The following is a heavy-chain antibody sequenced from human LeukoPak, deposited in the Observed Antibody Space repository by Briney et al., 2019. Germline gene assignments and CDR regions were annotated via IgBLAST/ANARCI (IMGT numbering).Heavy chain of an antibody. V-gene: IGHV3-23*01. CDR1: GFTFSSYA. CDR2: ISGGGDSE. D-gene: IGHD2/OR15-2a*01. J-gene: IGHJ4*02. CDR3: ARDCCNSAWYSD. Sequence: PGGSLRLSCAASGFTFSSYAMSWVRQTPGKGLEWVSSISGGGDSEYYADSVKGRFTISRDKSKNTLYVQMNSLRVDDTAVYYCARDCCNSAWYSDWGQGILVTVSS.